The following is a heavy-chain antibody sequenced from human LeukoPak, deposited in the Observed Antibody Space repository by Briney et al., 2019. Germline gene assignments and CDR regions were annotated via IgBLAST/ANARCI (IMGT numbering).Heavy chain of an antibody. CDR3: ARDVSYYDFWSGYLNWFDP. J-gene: IGHJ5*02. CDR2: MKPNSGNT. V-gene: IGHV1-8*01. Sequence: ASVKISCKASGYTFTSYDINWVRQATGHGREWMGWMKPNSGNTGDAQKFQGRVTMTRHTPIRTAYMERRSLRSEDTAVYYCARDVSYYDFWSGYLNWFDPWGQGTLVSVFS. CDR1: GYTFTSYD. D-gene: IGHD3-3*01.